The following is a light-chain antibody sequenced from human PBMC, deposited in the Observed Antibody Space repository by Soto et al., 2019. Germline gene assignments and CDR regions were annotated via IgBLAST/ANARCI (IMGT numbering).Light chain of an antibody. J-gene: IGKJ4*01. V-gene: IGKV3-20*01. Sequence: EIVLTQSPGTLSLSPGERATLSCRASQRLRLTSLAWYQQKPGQAPRLLIYGASYRATGIPERFSGSGSGTDFTLTISRLEPEDLAVYYCQLYQQSDRSPHHFGGGTMVEIK. CDR1: QRLRLTS. CDR2: GAS. CDR3: QLYQQSDRSPHH.